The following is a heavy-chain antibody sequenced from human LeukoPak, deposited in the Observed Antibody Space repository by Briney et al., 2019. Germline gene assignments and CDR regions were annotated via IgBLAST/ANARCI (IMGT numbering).Heavy chain of an antibody. V-gene: IGHV4-34*01. CDR3: ARAGPWLLDY. Sequence: SETLSLTCVVYGGSFSGYYWSWIRQPPGKGLEWIGEINHSGSTNYNPSLKSRVTISVDTSKNQFSLKLSSVTAADTAVYYCARAGPWLLDYWGQGTLVTVSS. D-gene: IGHD5-18*01. J-gene: IGHJ4*02. CDR2: INHSGST. CDR1: GGSFSGYY.